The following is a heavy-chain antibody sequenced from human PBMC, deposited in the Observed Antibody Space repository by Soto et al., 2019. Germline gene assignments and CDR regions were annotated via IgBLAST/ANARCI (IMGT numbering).Heavy chain of an antibody. V-gene: IGHV1-2*04. CDR2: INPNSGGT. J-gene: IGHJ4*02. D-gene: IGHD3-16*02. Sequence: ASVKVSCKASGYTFTGYYMHWVRQAPGQGLEWMGWINPNSGGTNYAQKFQGWVTMTRDTSISTAYMELSRLRSDDTAVYYCARGRRECDYVWGSYRSFFDYWGQGTLVTVSS. CDR1: GYTFTGYY. CDR3: ARGRRECDYVWGSYRSFFDY.